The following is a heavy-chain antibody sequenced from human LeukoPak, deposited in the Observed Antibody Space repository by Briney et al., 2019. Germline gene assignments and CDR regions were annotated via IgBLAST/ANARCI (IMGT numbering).Heavy chain of an antibody. D-gene: IGHD3-10*01. CDR2: IYYSGTT. V-gene: IGHV4-39*01. CDR3: ARQISDYYYYYMDV. J-gene: IGHJ6*03. Sequence: SETLSLTCIVSGGSISSSNYYWGWIRQPPGKGLEWIGTIYYSGTTYYNPSLESRVTIFEDTSKNQFSLMLTSVTAADTAVYYCARQISDYYYYYMDVWGKGTTVTVPS. CDR1: GGSISSSNYY.